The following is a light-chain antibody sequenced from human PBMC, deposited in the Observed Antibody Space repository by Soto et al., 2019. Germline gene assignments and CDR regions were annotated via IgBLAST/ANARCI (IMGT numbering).Light chain of an antibody. J-gene: IGKJ1*01. V-gene: IGKV3D-15*01. Sequence: VMTQSPLSLPVTLGQPATLSCRASQSVSSSYLAWYQQKPGQAPRLLIYGASSRATGIPARFSGSGSGTEFTLTISSLQSEDFAVYYCQQYNNWPPWTFGQGTKVDIK. CDR2: GAS. CDR3: QQYNNWPPWT. CDR1: QSVSSSY.